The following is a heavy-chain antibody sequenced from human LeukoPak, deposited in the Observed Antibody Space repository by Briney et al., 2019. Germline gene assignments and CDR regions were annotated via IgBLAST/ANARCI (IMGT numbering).Heavy chain of an antibody. Sequence: PGGSLRLSCAASGFTFSSYAMHWVRQAPGKGLEWVAVISYDGSNKYYADSVKGRFTISRDNSKNTLYLQMNSLRAEDTAVYYCAKDEREGATSFDYWGQGTLVTVSS. CDR1: GFTFSSYA. D-gene: IGHD1-26*01. V-gene: IGHV3-30-3*01. CDR3: AKDEREGATSFDY. J-gene: IGHJ4*02. CDR2: ISYDGSNK.